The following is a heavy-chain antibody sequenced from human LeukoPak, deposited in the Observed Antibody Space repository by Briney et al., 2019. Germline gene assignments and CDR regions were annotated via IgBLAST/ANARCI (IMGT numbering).Heavy chain of an antibody. J-gene: IGHJ4*02. V-gene: IGHV4-39*01. D-gene: IGHD3-16*02. CDR2: TYYSGST. CDR1: GGSISSSSYY. Sequence: PSETLSLTCTVSGGSISSSSYYWGWIRQPPGKGLEWIGSTYYSGSTYYNPSLKSRVTISVDTSKNQFSLKLSSVTAADTAVYYCARRNYDYVWGSYRYRFFWYFDYWGQGTLVTVSS. CDR3: ARRNYDYVWGSYRYRFFWYFDY.